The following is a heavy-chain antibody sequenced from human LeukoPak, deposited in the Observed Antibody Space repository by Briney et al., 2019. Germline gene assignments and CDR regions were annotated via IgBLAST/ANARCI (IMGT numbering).Heavy chain of an antibody. V-gene: IGHV5-10-1*01. CDR2: IDPSDSYT. CDR1: GYSFTSYW. Sequence: GESLRISCKGSGYSFTSYWISWVRQMPGKGLEWMGRIDPSDSYTNYSPSFQGHVTISADKSISTAYLQWSSLKASDTAMYYCASWGVVALNAFDIWGHGTMVTVSS. D-gene: IGHD3-22*01. CDR3: ASWGVVALNAFDI. J-gene: IGHJ3*02.